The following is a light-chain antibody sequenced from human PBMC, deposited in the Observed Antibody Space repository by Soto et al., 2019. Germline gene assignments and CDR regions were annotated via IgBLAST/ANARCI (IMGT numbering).Light chain of an antibody. CDR1: SSDVGGYNY. CDR2: DVS. Sequence: QSALTQPASVSGSPGQSITISCTGTSSDVGGYNYVSWYQQHPGKAPKLMIYDVSNRPSGVSNRFSGSKSGNTASLTISGIQDEDEDDYYCSSYTSSTIYVFGTGT. CDR3: SSYTSSTIYV. V-gene: IGLV2-14*01. J-gene: IGLJ1*01.